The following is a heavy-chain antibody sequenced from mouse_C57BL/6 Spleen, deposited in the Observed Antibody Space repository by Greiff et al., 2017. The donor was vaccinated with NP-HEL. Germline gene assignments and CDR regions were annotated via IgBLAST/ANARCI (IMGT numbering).Heavy chain of an antibody. V-gene: IGHV1-80*01. J-gene: IGHJ4*01. D-gene: IGHD2-3*01. Sequence: QVQLKESGAELVKPGASVTISCKASGYAFSSYWMNWVKQRPGKGLEWIGQIYPGDGDTNYNGKFKGKATLTADKSSSTAYMQLSSLTSEDSAVYFCASKGIYDGYLYAMDYWGQGTSVTVSS. CDR1: GYAFSSYW. CDR2: IYPGDGDT. CDR3: ASKGIYDGYLYAMDY.